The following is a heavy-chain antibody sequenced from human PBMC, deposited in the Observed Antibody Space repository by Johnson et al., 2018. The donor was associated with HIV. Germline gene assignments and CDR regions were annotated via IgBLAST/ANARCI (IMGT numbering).Heavy chain of an antibody. D-gene: IGHD3-22*01. V-gene: IGHV3-30*04. Sequence: QVQLVESGGGVVQPGRSLRLSCAASGITFSSYAMHWVRQAPGKGLEWVAVISYDGSNKYYADSVKGRFTISRDNSKNTLYLQMNSLRAEDTAVYYCARDQDWGYYDSTAFDIWGQGTMVTSLQ. CDR3: ARDQDWGYYDSTAFDI. CDR1: GITFSSYA. J-gene: IGHJ3*02. CDR2: ISYDGSNK.